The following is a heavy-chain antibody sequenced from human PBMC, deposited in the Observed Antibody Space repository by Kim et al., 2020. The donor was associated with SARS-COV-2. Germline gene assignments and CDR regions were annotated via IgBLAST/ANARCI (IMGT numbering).Heavy chain of an antibody. Sequence: KYYADSVKGRFTISRDNSKNTLYLQMNSLRAEDTAVYYCARGFGVVLDYWGQGTLVTVSS. V-gene: IGHV3-30*01. D-gene: IGHD3-3*01. CDR2: K. J-gene: IGHJ4*02. CDR3: ARGFGVVLDY.